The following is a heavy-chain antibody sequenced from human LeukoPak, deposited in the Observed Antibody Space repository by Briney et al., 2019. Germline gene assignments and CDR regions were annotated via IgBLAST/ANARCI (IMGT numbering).Heavy chain of an antibody. CDR3: ATALFNYYYDSSGYRQGELDY. D-gene: IGHD3-22*01. Sequence: GASVKVSCKASGYTFTGYYMHWVRQAPGQGLEWMGRINPNSGGTNYAQKFQGRVTMTRDTSISTAYMELSSLRSEDTAVYYCATALFNYYYDSSGYRQGELDYWGQGTLVTVSS. CDR1: GYTFTGYY. J-gene: IGHJ4*02. CDR2: INPNSGGT. V-gene: IGHV1-2*06.